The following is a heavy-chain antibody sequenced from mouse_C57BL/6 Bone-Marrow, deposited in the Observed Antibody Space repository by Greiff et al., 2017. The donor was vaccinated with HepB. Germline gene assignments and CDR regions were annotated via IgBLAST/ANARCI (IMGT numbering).Heavy chain of an antibody. J-gene: IGHJ2*01. V-gene: IGHV1-55*01. D-gene: IGHD1-1*01. CDR3: ARGGFITTVVAPTFYFDY. CDR2: IYPGSGST. CDR1: GYTFTSYW. Sequence: VQLQQPGAELVKPGASVKMSCKASGYTFTSYWITWVKQRPGQGLEWIGDIYPGSGSTNYNEKFKSKATLTVDTSSSTAYMQLSSLTSEDSAVYYCARGGFITTVVAPTFYFDYWGQGTTLTVSS.